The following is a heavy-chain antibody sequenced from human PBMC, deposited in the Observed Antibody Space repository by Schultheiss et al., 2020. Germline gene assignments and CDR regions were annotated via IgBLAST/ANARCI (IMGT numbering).Heavy chain of an antibody. Sequence: GESLKISCAASGFTFSDYYMSWIRQAPGKGLEWVSYISSSGSTIYYADSVKGRFTISRDNAKNSLYLQMNSLRAEDTAVYYCARREYITIFGVVTPYGMDVWGQGTTVTVSS. CDR2: ISSSGSTI. J-gene: IGHJ6*02. V-gene: IGHV3-11*01. CDR3: ARREYITIFGVVTPYGMDV. CDR1: GFTFSDYY. D-gene: IGHD3-3*01.